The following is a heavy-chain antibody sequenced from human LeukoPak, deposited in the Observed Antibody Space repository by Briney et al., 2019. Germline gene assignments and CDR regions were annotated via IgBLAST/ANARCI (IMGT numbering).Heavy chain of an antibody. Sequence: SETLSLTCAAYGGSFSGYYWSWIRQPPGKGLEWIGEINHSGSTNYNPSLKSRVTISVDTSKNQFSLKLSSVTAADTAVYYCARALGAAAIFNWFDPWGQGTLVTVSS. CDR1: GGSFSGYY. D-gene: IGHD2-2*02. J-gene: IGHJ5*02. CDR2: INHSGST. CDR3: ARALGAAAIFNWFDP. V-gene: IGHV4-34*01.